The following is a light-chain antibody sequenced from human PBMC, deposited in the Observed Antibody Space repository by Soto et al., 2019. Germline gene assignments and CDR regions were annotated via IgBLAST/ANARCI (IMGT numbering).Light chain of an antibody. CDR1: SSDVGGYNL. Sequence: QSALTQPASVSGSPGQSIIISCTGTSSDVGGYNLVSWYQQHPGKAPKFMIYEGTKRPSGVSNRFSGSKSGNTASLTISGPQAEDEADYYCCSYAGSSTYVFGTGTKLTVL. J-gene: IGLJ1*01. CDR3: CSYAGSSTYV. CDR2: EGT. V-gene: IGLV2-23*01.